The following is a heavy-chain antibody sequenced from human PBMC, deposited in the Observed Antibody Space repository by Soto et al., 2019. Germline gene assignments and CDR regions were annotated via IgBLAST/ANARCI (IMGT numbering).Heavy chain of an antibody. CDR3: AKEPVPAAILGNWFDP. D-gene: IGHD2-2*02. V-gene: IGHV3-23*01. Sequence: EVQVLESGGGLAQPGGSLRLSCATSGFTFSSYAMSWVRQAPGKGLEWVSAISGSGGSTYYADSVKGRFTISRDNSKNTLYLQMNSLRAEDTAVYYCAKEPVPAAILGNWFDPWGQGTLVTVSS. J-gene: IGHJ5*02. CDR1: GFTFSSYA. CDR2: ISGSGGST.